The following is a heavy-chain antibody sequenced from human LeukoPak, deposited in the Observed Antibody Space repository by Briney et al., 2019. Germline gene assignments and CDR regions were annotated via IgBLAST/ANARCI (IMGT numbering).Heavy chain of an antibody. V-gene: IGHV1-3*01. Sequence: GASVKVSCKASGYTFTSYAMHWVRQAPGQRLEWMGWINAGNGNTKYSQKFQGRVTIARDTSASTAYMGLSSLRSEDTAVYFCARGGGYQVLYVWFDPWGQGTLVTVSS. CDR3: ARGGGYQVLYVWFDP. D-gene: IGHD2/OR15-2a*01. CDR2: INAGNGNT. J-gene: IGHJ5*02. CDR1: GYTFTSYA.